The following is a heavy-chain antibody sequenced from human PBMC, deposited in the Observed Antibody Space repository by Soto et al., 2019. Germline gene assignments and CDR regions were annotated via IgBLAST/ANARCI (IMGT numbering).Heavy chain of an antibody. CDR2: VSPIGTP. CDR1: GDSVSGGYY. V-gene: IGHV4-31*03. CDR3: ARDRGSYGMDV. Sequence: QAQLQESGPGLVKPSQTLSLTCTVSGDSVSGGYYWSWVRQRPRKGLEWIGYVSPIGTPYYSPSLNSRVSISIDTSKNQLSLEVRSVTAADTAVYYCARDRGSYGMDVWGQGTTVTVSS. J-gene: IGHJ6*02.